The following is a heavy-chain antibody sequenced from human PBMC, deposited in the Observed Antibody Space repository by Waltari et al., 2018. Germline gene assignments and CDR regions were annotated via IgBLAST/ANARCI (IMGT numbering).Heavy chain of an antibody. V-gene: IGHV4-34*01. CDR1: GGSFSGYY. CDR2: INHSGST. J-gene: IGHJ6*03. D-gene: IGHD3-3*01. CDR3: ARGKETIFGVVHPYYYYYMDV. Sequence: QVQLQQWGAGLLKPSETLSLTCAVYGGSFSGYYWSWIRQPPGKGLEWIGEINHSGSTNYNPSLKSRVTISVDTSKNQFSLKLSSVTAADTAVYYCARGKETIFGVVHPYYYYYMDVWGKGTTVTISS.